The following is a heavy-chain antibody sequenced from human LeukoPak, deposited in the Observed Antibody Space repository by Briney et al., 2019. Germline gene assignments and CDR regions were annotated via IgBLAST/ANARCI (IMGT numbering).Heavy chain of an antibody. CDR1: GFTFSKYG. J-gene: IGHJ4*02. D-gene: IGHD3-10*01. V-gene: IGHV3-33*01. Sequence: QPGRSLRLSCAASGFTFSKYGMHWVRQAPGKGLEWVSLVWYDGRNEDYADSVKGRFTISRDNSENTLYLQMNSLRAEDTAVYYCARGGYGSGSYYYFDYWGQGTLVTVSS. CDR3: ARGGYGSGSYYYFDY. CDR2: VWYDGRNE.